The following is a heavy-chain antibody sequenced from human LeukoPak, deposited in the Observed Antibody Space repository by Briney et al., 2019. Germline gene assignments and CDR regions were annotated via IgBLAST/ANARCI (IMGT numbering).Heavy chain of an antibody. CDR1: GFTFSSYS. D-gene: IGHD6-13*01. CDR3: ARSGSSWYYFDC. CDR2: ISSSSSYI. J-gene: IGHJ4*02. Sequence: PGGSLRLSCAASGFTFSSYSMNWVRQAPGKGLEWVSSISSSSSYIYYADSVKGRFTFSRDNAKNSLYLQMNSLRAEDTAVYYCARSGSSWYYFDCWGQGTLVTVSS. V-gene: IGHV3-21*01.